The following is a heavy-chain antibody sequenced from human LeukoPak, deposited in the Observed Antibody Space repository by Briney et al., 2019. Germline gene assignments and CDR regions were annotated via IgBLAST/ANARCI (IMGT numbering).Heavy chain of an antibody. D-gene: IGHD2-2*02. CDR1: GFTFSSYA. V-gene: IGHV3-23*01. J-gene: IGHJ4*02. CDR3: AKYLRYLDY. CDR2: ITGSGGST. Sequence: GESLRPSCAASGFTFSSYAMSWVRQAPGKGLEWVSTITGSGGSTYYADSVKGRFTISRDNSKNTLDLQMNSLRAEDTAVYYCAKYLRYLDYWGQGTLVTVSS.